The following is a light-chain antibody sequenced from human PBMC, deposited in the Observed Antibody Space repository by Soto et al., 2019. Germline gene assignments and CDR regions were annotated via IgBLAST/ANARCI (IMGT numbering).Light chain of an antibody. V-gene: IGLV4-69*02. CDR2: INSDGSH. CDR1: SGHSSYA. Sequence: QLVLTQSPSASASLGASVKITCTLSSGHSSYAIAWHQQQPEKGPRYLMKINSDGSHSKGDGIPDRFSGSRSGAERSLTISSLQSEDEADYYCQTWGTGIRVFGGGTKVTVL. J-gene: IGLJ3*02. CDR3: QTWGTGIRV.